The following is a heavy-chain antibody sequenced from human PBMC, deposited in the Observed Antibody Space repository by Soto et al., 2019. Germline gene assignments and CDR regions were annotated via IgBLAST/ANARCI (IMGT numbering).Heavy chain of an antibody. Sequence: QVQLVESGGGVVQPGRSLRLSCAASGFTFSSYGMHWVRQAPGKGLEGVAVIWYDGSNKYYADSVKGRFTISRDNSKNTLYLQMNSLRAEDTAVYYCAREGTELRTYYYYYMDVWGKGTTVTVAS. D-gene: IGHD1-7*01. CDR2: IWYDGSNK. CDR3: AREGTELRTYYYYYMDV. CDR1: GFTFSSYG. J-gene: IGHJ6*03. V-gene: IGHV3-33*01.